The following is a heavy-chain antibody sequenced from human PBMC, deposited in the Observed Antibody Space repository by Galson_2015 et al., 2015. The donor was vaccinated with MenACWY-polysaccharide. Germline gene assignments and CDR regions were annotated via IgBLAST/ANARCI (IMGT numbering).Heavy chain of an antibody. Sequence: QSGAEVKNPGESLKISCTGSGYSFSSNWLGWVRQMPGKGLEWMGIIYAGDSDARYSPSFQGQVSISVDKSISTAYLQWSSLKASDTAMYYCARQSRAGLYGGNTRPNFDNWGQGTLVTVSS. CDR1: GYSFSSNW. CDR3: ARQSRAGLYGGNTRPNFDN. CDR2: IYAGDSDA. J-gene: IGHJ4*02. D-gene: IGHD4-23*01. V-gene: IGHV5-51*01.